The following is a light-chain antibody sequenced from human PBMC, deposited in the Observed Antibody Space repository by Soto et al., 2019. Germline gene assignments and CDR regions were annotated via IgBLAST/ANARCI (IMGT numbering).Light chain of an antibody. CDR1: QDISTL. V-gene: IGKV1-8*01. J-gene: IGKJ4*01. CDR3: QQYYSYPPT. CDR2: AAS. Sequence: IQVTQSPSSVSSSIGDTVTITFRASQDISTLLAWYQQKPGKAPKLLIYAASTLQSGVPSRFSGSGSGTDFTLTISCLQSEDFATYYCQQYYSYPPTFGGGTKVDIK.